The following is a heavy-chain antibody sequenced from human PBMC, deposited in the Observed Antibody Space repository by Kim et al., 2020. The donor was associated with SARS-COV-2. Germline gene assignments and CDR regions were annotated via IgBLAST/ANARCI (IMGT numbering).Heavy chain of an antibody. D-gene: IGHD2-21*02. CDR2: IYYRGST. V-gene: IGHV4-39*01. CDR1: GGSVITNSDY. J-gene: IGHJ2*01. CDR3: ASQTDWHFDL. Sequence: SETLSLTCSVSGGSVITNSDYWGWIRQPPGKGLEWIGSIYYRGSTYYNPSLKSRVTISLDTSKNQFSLKLSSVTAADTAMYYCASQTDWHFDLWGRGTLVTVSS.